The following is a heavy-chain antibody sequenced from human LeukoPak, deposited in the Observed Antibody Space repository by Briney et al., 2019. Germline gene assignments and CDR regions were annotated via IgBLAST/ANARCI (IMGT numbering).Heavy chain of an antibody. J-gene: IGHJ4*02. D-gene: IGHD3-9*01. CDR2: INHSGST. CDR1: GGSISSYY. CDR3: AGENYDILTGYQRMFDY. Sequence: KPSETLSLTCTVSGGSISSYYWSWIRQPPGKGLEWIGEINHSGSTNYNPSLKSRVTISVDTSKNQFSLKLSSVTAADTAVYYCAGENYDILTGYQRMFDYWGQGTLVTVSS. V-gene: IGHV4-34*01.